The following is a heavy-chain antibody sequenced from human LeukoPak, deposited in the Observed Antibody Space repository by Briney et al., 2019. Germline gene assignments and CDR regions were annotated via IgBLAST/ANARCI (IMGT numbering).Heavy chain of an antibody. CDR3: ARGCSSTSCSSTPNGMDV. D-gene: IGHD2-2*01. CDR1: GGSFSGYY. Sequence: SETLSLTCAVYGGSFSGYYWSWIRQPPGKGLEWIGEINHRRSTNYNPSLKSRVTISVDTSKNQFSLKLSSVTAADTAVYYCARGCSSTSCSSTPNGMDVWGKGTTVTVSS. V-gene: IGHV4-34*01. J-gene: IGHJ6*04. CDR2: INHRRST.